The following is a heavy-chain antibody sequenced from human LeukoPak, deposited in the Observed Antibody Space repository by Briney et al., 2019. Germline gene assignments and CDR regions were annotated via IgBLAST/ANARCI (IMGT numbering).Heavy chain of an antibody. D-gene: IGHD2-8*01. CDR1: GYTFTGYY. Sequence: ASVKVSCKASGYTFTGYYMHWVRQAPGQGLEWMGRINPNSGGTNYAQRFQGRVTMTRDTSISTAYMELSRLRSDDTAVYYCARGLRTNGVCSDNWFDPWGQGTLVTVSS. V-gene: IGHV1-2*06. CDR2: INPNSGGT. CDR3: ARGLRTNGVCSDNWFDP. J-gene: IGHJ5*02.